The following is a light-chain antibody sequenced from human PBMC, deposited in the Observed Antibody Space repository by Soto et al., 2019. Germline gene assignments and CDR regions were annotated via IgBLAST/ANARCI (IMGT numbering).Light chain of an antibody. CDR3: SSYTSSSTLEGV. V-gene: IGLV2-14*01. Sequence: QSALTQPASVSGSPGQSITISCTGTSSDVGGYNYVSWYQQHPGKAPKLMIYDVSNRPSGVSNRFSGSKSGNTASLTISGLQAEDEADYYGSSYTSSSTLEGVFGGGTKVTVL. J-gene: IGLJ2*01. CDR2: DVS. CDR1: SSDVGGYNY.